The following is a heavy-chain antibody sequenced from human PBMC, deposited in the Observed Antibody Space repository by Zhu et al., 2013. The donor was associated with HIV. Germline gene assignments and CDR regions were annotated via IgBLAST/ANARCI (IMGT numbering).Heavy chain of an antibody. D-gene: IGHD1-1*01. V-gene: IGHV4-61*01. Sequence: QVQLQESGPGLVRPSETLSLTCTVSGDSLSSGNYYWNWIRQPPGKGLEWIGYIYYSGRTDSNPSLKSRVSMSTDTSKNQFSLKVNFVTAADTAVYYCARKDWDWKDGFDFWGQGNPGHCLL. CDR1: GDSLSSGNYY. CDR3: ARKDWDWKDGFDF. J-gene: IGHJ4*02. CDR2: IYYSGRT.